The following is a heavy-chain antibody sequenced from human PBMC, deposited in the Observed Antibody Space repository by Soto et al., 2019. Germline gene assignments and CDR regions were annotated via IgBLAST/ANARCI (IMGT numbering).Heavy chain of an antibody. CDR1: GGTFSSYA. Sequence: QVQLVQSGAEVKKPGSSVKVSCKASGGTFSSYAISWVRQAPGQGLEWMGGIIPIFGTTNYAQKFQGRVTITADEPTSTAHMELSSLRSEDTAVYYCARVVVAASGYYYGMDVWGQGTTLTVSS. J-gene: IGHJ6*02. V-gene: IGHV1-69*12. CDR3: ARVVVAASGYYYGMDV. CDR2: IIPIFGTT. D-gene: IGHD2-15*01.